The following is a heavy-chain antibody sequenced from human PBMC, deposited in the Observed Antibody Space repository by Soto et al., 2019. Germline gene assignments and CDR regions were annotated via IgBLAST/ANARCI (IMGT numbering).Heavy chain of an antibody. CDR1: GFTFSSYG. CDR2: ISYDGSNK. V-gene: IGHV3-30*18. CDR3: AKDLSAARRWLRSGPKKYYFDY. Sequence: QVQLVESGGGVVQPGRSLRLSCAASGFTFSSYGMHWVRQAPGKGLEWVAVISYDGSNKYYADSVKGRFTISRDNTKNTLYLQMNSLRAEDTAVYYCAKDLSAARRWLRSGPKKYYFDYWGQGTLVTVSS. D-gene: IGHD5-12*01. J-gene: IGHJ4*02.